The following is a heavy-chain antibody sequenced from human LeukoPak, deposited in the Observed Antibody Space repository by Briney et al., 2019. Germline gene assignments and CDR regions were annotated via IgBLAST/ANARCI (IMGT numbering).Heavy chain of an antibody. J-gene: IGHJ5*02. CDR2: IKQDGSDK. CDR1: GFTFSSYW. V-gene: IGHV3-7*03. Sequence: PGGSLRLSCAASGFTFSSYWMSWVRQAPGKGLEWVANIKQDGSDKYYVDSVKGRFTISSDNAKNSLYLQMNSLRAEDTAVYYCARGYSSRLYNWLDPWGQGTLVTVSS. D-gene: IGHD6-13*01. CDR3: ARGYSSRLYNWLDP.